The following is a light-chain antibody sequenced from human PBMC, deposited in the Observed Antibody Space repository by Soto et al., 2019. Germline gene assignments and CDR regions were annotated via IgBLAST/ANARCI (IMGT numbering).Light chain of an antibody. V-gene: IGLV1-47*01. CDR3: AAWDDSLSGGWV. CDR1: SSNIGSNY. Sequence: QSVLTQPPSASGTPGQRVTISCSGSSSNIGSNYVYWYQQFPGTAPKLLIYRNNQRPSGVPDRFSGSKSGTSASLAISGLRSDDESDYYCAAWDDSLSGGWVCGGGTQLTVL. CDR2: RNN. J-gene: IGLJ3*02.